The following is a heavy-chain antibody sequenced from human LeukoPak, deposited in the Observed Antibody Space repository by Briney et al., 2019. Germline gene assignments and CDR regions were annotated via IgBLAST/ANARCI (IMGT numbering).Heavy chain of an antibody. D-gene: IGHD3-9*01. CDR1: GFTFSSYW. Sequence: GGSLRLSCAASGFTFSSYWMHWVRQAPGKGLVWVSRINSDGSSTSYADSVKGRFTISRDNAKNTLYLQMNSLRAEDTAVYYCARDQPGLRYFDWGLAPGGMGVWGQGTTVTVSS. CDR2: INSDGSST. CDR3: ARDQPGLRYFDWGLAPGGMGV. J-gene: IGHJ6*02. V-gene: IGHV3-74*01.